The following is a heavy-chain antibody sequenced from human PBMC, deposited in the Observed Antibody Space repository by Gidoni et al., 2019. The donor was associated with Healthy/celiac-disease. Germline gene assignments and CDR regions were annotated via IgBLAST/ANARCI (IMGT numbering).Heavy chain of an antibody. CDR3: ASNPTGENWFDP. V-gene: IGHV1-8*01. CDR1: GYTFTSYD. Sequence: QVQLVQSGAEVKKPGASVKVSCKASGYTFTSYDINWVRQATGQGLEWMGWMNPNSGNTGYAQKFQGRVTMTRNTSISTADMELSSLRSEDTAVYYCASNPTGENWFDPWGQGTLVTVSS. CDR2: MNPNSGNT. J-gene: IGHJ5*02. D-gene: IGHD4-17*01.